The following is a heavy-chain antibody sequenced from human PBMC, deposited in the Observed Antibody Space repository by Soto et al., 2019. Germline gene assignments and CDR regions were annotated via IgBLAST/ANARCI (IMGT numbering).Heavy chain of an antibody. Sequence: GGSLRLSCAASGFTFSSYGMHWVRQAPGKGLEWVAVISYDGSNKYYADSVKGRFTISRDNSKNTLYLQMNSLRAEETAVYCRAKVLTQYSGGSYRVYWGQGSQVSVSS. V-gene: IGHV3-30*18. CDR3: AKVLTQYSGGSYRVY. CDR2: ISYDGSNK. J-gene: IGHJ4*02. D-gene: IGHD1-26*01. CDR1: GFTFSSYG.